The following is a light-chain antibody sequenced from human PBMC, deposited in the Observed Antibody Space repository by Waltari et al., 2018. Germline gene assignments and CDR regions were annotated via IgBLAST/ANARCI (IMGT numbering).Light chain of an antibody. V-gene: IGLV6-57*04. CDR1: SGSIDSKY. CDR2: EDK. J-gene: IGLJ3*02. CDR3: QSYDTNNRV. Sequence: NFMLTQPHSVSGSPGETVTISCTRSSGSIDSKYVQWYQQRPGSAPTPVIYEDKQRPFGVPVRFSGPIDSSSNSASLTISGLKTEDEAEYYCQSYDTNNRVFGGGTMLTVL.